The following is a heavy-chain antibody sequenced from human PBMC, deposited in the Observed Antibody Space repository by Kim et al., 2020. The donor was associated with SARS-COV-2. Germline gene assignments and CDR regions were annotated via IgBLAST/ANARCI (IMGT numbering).Heavy chain of an antibody. D-gene: IGHD6-25*01. CDR2: INSNSGDT. Sequence: ASVKVSCKASGYTFTAYYIYWLRQAPGQGLEWLGWINSNSGDTVYAQKYQDRVTMTTDTSVTTTYMELDSLRFDDTAVYYCARADPLGSGFPFYYFDHWGQGTLVTVSS. CDR3: ARADPLGSGFPFYYFDH. J-gene: IGHJ4*02. CDR1: GYTFTAYY. V-gene: IGHV1-2*02.